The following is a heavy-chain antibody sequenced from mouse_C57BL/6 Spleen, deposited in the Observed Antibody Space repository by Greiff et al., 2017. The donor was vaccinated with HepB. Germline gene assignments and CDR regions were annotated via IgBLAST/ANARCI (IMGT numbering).Heavy chain of an antibody. V-gene: IGHV14-4*01. CDR2: IDPENGDT. D-gene: IGHD1-1*01. CDR3: TTTTTVVAYKSFFAY. J-gene: IGHJ3*01. CDR1: GFNIKDDY. Sequence: EVKLQESGAELVRPGASVKLSCTASGFNIKDDYMHWVKQRPEQGLEWIGWIDPENGDTEYASKFQGKATITADTSSNTAYLQRSSLTSEDTAVYYCTTTTTVVAYKSFFAYWGQGTLVTVSA.